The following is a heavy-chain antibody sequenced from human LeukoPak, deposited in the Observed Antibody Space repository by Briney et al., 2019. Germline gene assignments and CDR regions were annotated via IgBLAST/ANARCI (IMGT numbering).Heavy chain of an antibody. CDR2: VDYSGGDT. V-gene: IGHV3-23*01. CDR3: ARDQTPRSSVDL. Sequence: GGSLRLSCIASGFTLSSYEMSWIRQAPGKGLGWVSSVDYSGGDTHYADSVMGRFTISRDNSKNTLYLQLNSLRAEDTAVYYCARDQTPRSSVDLWGRGTLVTVSS. J-gene: IGHJ2*01. CDR1: GFTLSSYE. D-gene: IGHD2/OR15-2a*01.